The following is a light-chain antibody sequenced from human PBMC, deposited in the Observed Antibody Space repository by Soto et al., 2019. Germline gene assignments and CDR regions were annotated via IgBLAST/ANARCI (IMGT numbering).Light chain of an antibody. CDR1: QSVSTK. Sequence: EILMTQSPGTLSVSPGERATLSCRASQSVSTKLAWYQQKPGQSPRLLIYGASIRATGIPARFSGSGAGTEFTLTISSLQSEDFAVYYCQQYNNWPWTFGQGTKVEIK. CDR2: GAS. CDR3: QQYNNWPWT. J-gene: IGKJ1*01. V-gene: IGKV3-15*01.